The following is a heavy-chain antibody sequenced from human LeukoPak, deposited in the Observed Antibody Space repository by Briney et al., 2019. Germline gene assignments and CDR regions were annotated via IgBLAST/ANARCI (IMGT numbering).Heavy chain of an antibody. V-gene: IGHV3-30*02. CDR2: IRYDGSNK. CDR3: ARDTLYSSSWRNPFDY. Sequence: GGSLRLSCAASGFTFSTYGTHWVRQAPGKGLEWVAFIRYDGSNKYYTDSVKGRFTISRDDSKSTLYLQMNSLRAEDTAVYFCARDTLYSSSWRNPFDYWGQGTLVTVSS. D-gene: IGHD6-13*01. J-gene: IGHJ4*02. CDR1: GFTFSTYG.